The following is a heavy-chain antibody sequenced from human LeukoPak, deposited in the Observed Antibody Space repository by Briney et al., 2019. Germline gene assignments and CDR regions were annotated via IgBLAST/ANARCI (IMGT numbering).Heavy chain of an antibody. CDR2: IYYSGST. V-gene: IGHV4-30-4*08. J-gene: IGHJ4*02. Sequence: SETLSLTCTVSGGSISSGDYYWSWIRQPPGKGLEWIGYIYYSGSTYYNPSLKSRVTISVDTSKNQFSLKLSSVTAADTAVYYCARGPPEWLALDYWGQGTLVTVSS. CDR3: ARGPPEWLALDY. D-gene: IGHD6-19*01. CDR1: GGSISSGDYY.